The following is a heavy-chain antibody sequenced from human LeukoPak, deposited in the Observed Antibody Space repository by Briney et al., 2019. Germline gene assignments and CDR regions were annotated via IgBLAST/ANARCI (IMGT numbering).Heavy chain of an antibody. CDR1: GGSISSSSYY. CDR2: IYYSGST. V-gene: IGHV4-39*07. J-gene: IGHJ4*02. Sequence: PSETLSLTCTVSGGSISSSSYYWGWIRQPPGKGLEWVGRIYYSGSTYYNPSLKSRVTISVDTSKNQFCLKLSSVTAADTAVYYCARGESGTPGGYFDYWGQGTLVTVSS. CDR3: ARGESGTPGGYFDY. D-gene: IGHD1-26*01.